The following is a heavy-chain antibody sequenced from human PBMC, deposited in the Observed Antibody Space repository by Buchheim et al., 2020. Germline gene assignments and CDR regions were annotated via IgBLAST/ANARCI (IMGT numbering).Heavy chain of an antibody. Sequence: EVQLLESGGGLVQPGGSLRLSCAASGFTFSSYAMSWVRQAPGKGLEWVSAISGSGGSTYYADSVKGRFTISRDNSKNTLYLQMNSLRAEDTAVYYCAKYWNDGRYGDYVLVDQSDYWGQGTL. CDR2: ISGSGGST. J-gene: IGHJ4*02. V-gene: IGHV3-23*01. D-gene: IGHD4-17*01. CDR3: AKYWNDGRYGDYVLVDQSDY. CDR1: GFTFSSYA.